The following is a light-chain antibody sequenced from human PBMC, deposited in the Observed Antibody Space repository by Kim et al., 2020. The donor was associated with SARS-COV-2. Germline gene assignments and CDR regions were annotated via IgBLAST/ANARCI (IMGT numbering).Light chain of an antibody. CDR3: AAWDDSLSGPWV. Sequence: QSVLTQPPSASGTPGQRVTISCSGSSSNIGSNYVYWYQQLPGTAPKLLIYRNNQWPSGVPDRFSGSKSGTSASLAISGLRSEDEADYYCAAWDDSLSGPWVFGGGTQLTVL. CDR1: SSNIGSNY. V-gene: IGLV1-47*01. CDR2: RNN. J-gene: IGLJ3*02.